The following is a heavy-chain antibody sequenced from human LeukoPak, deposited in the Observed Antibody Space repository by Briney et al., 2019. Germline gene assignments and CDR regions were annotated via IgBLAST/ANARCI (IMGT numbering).Heavy chain of an antibody. CDR2: ISSSSSYI. Sequence: GGSLRLSCAASGFTFSSYSMNWVRQAPGKGLEWVSSISSSSSYIYYADSVKGRFTISRDNSKNTLYLQMNSLRAEDTAVYYCAKDLLQKDIVVVPAAILDAFDIWGQGTMVTVSS. D-gene: IGHD2-2*02. V-gene: IGHV3-21*04. J-gene: IGHJ3*02. CDR1: GFTFSSYS. CDR3: AKDLLQKDIVVVPAAILDAFDI.